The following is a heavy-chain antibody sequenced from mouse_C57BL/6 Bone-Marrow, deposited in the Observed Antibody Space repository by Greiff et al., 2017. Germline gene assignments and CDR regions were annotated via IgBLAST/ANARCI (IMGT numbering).Heavy chain of an antibody. CDR2: INPSDSYT. V-gene: IGHV1-50*01. D-gene: IGHD2-4*01. CDR3: ARLGDYDVPWFAY. Sequence: VQLQQPGAELVKPGASVKLSCKASGYTFTSYWMQWVKQRPGQGLEWIGEINPSDSYTNYNQKFKGKATLTVDTSSSTAYMQLSSLTSEDSAVYYCARLGDYDVPWFAYWGQGTLVTVSA. CDR1: GYTFTSYW. J-gene: IGHJ3*01.